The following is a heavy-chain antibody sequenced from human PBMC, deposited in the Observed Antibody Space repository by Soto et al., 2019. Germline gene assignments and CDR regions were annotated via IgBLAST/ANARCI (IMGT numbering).Heavy chain of an antibody. CDR2: ISFDGSTE. J-gene: IGHJ6*02. V-gene: IGHV3-30-3*01. CDR1: GFTFISYA. CDR3: ARSRHGSGSYTHFYYGLDV. D-gene: IGHD3-10*01. Sequence: QVQLVESGGGVVQPGRSLRLSCAASGFTFISYAMHWVRQAPGKGLEWVAVISFDGSTEYYADSVKGRLTISRDNSKNTVYLQMNRLRSEDTAVYYCARSRHGSGSYTHFYYGLDVWGQGTTVTVSS.